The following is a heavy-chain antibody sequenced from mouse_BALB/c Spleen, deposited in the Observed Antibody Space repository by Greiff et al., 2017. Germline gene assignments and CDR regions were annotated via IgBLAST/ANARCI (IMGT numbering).Heavy chain of an antibody. CDR2: ISSGSSTI. CDR1: GFTFSSFG. V-gene: IGHV5-17*02. Sequence: EVMLVESGGGLVQPGGSRKLSCAASGFTFSSFGMHWVRQAPEKGLEWVAYISSGSSTIYYADTVKGRFTISRDNPKNTLFLQMTSLRSEDTAMYYCARGGYYGSPFADWGQGTLVTVSA. D-gene: IGHD1-1*01. CDR3: ARGGYYGSPFAD. J-gene: IGHJ3*01.